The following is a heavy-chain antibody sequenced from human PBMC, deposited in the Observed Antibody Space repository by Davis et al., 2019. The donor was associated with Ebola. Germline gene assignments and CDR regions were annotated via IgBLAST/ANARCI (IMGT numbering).Heavy chain of an antibody. Sequence: GESLKISCAASGFTFSSYWMSWVRQAPGKGLEWVSGINWNGGSTGYADSVKGRFTISRDNAKNSLYLQMNSLRAEDTALYHCARLHDYGDFYYYYGMDVWGQGTTVTVSS. V-gene: IGHV3-20*01. CDR1: GFTFSSYW. D-gene: IGHD4-17*01. CDR2: INWNGGST. CDR3: ARLHDYGDFYYYYGMDV. J-gene: IGHJ6*02.